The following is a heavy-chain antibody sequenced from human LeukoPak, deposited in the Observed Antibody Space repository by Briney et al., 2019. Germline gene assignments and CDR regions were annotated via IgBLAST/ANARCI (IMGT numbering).Heavy chain of an antibody. CDR1: GFTFSFYG. CDR3: AKTSDQLLYSKFDF. Sequence: GGSLRLSCATSGFTFSFYGIHWVRQAPGKGRERGAFIQYDGSYKFYADSVQGRFSISRDNSKNTLFLQMNSLRADDTAVYYCAKTSDQLLYSKFDFWGQGTLVTVSS. CDR2: IQYDGSYK. J-gene: IGHJ4*02. V-gene: IGHV3-30*02. D-gene: IGHD2-2*02.